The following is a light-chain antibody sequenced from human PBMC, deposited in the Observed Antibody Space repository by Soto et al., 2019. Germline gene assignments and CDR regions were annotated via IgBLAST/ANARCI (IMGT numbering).Light chain of an antibody. Sequence: QSVLTQPPSVSAAPGQKVTISCSGSSSNLGNNYVSWYQRLPGTAPKLLIYDDSERPPGIPDRFSGSKSGSSATLGISGLQPGDEADYYCGTWASSLTAVVFGGGTKVTVL. CDR2: DDS. J-gene: IGLJ2*01. CDR3: GTWASSLTAVV. V-gene: IGLV1-51*01. CDR1: SSNLGNNY.